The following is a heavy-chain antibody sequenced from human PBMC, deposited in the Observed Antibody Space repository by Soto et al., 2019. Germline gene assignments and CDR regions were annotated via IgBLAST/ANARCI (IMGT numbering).Heavy chain of an antibody. CDR3: ARDRVMYNWNDGNYYYYYGMDV. J-gene: IGHJ6*02. Sequence: XVCLRLSCGASGFSFSSYSMNWVGKAPGKGLEWVSSISSSSSYIYYADSVKGRFTISRDNAKNSLYLQMNSLRAEDTAVYYCARDRVMYNWNDGNYYYYYGMDVWAQGTTVTVSS. D-gene: IGHD1-1*01. CDR1: GFSFSSYS. CDR2: ISSSSSYI. V-gene: IGHV3-21*01.